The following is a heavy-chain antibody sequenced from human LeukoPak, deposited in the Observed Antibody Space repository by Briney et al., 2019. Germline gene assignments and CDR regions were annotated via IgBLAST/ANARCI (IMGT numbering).Heavy chain of an antibody. Sequence: GGSLSLSCAASGFTFSIYAMNWVRQAPGEGPEWVSSISGSGGEIRYADSVKGRFTISRDNSQNTLYLRMNSLRVEDTAIYYCSKDLTTRSIGYFDYWGQGTLVTVSS. CDR3: SKDLTTRSIGYFDY. CDR2: ISGSGGEI. V-gene: IGHV3-23*01. D-gene: IGHD1-1*01. CDR1: GFTFSIYA. J-gene: IGHJ4*02.